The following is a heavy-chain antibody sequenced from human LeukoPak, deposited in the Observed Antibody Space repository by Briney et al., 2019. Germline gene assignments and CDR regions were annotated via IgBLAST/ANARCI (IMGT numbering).Heavy chain of an antibody. CDR3: ARGIRVAVNSYADY. CDR1: GGSLSVYY. Sequence: ADTLSLMYSLYGGSLSVYYWRWIRHPPGGGRGWRGEINHRGSTNYNQPMKSRVTISVDTSKNQFSLQLSCVTAEDTAVYYCARGIRVAVNSYADYWGQGTLVTVSS. V-gene: IGHV4-34*01. J-gene: IGHJ4*02. D-gene: IGHD2-21*01. CDR2: INHRGST.